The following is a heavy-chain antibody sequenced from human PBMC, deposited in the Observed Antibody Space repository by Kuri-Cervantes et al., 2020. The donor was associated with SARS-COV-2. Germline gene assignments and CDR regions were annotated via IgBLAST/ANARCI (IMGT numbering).Heavy chain of an antibody. V-gene: IGHV4-34*01. D-gene: IGHD2-2*01. CDR1: GGSFSGYY. CDR2: INHSGST. CDR3: ARGRRNYCSSISCYPPYYGMDV. J-gene: IGHJ6*02. Sequence: GSLRLSCAVYGGSFSGYYWSWIRQPPGKGLEWIGEINHSGSTNYNPSLKSRVTISVDTSKNQFSLKLSSVTAADTAVYYCARGRRNYCSSISCYPPYYGMDVWGQGTTVTVSS.